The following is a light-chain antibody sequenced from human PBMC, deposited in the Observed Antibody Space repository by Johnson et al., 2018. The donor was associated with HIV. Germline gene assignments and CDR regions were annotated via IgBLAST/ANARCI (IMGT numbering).Light chain of an antibody. CDR2: DNN. CDR1: SSNIGNNY. J-gene: IGLJ1*01. CDR3: GTWDSSLRAGSYV. Sequence: QSVLNQPPSVSAAPGQKVTISCSGSSSNIGNNYVSWYQQLPGTVPKLLIYDNNKRPSGIPDRFSGSKSGTSATLGITGLQTGDEADYYCGTWDSSLRAGSYVFGTGTKVTVL. V-gene: IGLV1-51*01.